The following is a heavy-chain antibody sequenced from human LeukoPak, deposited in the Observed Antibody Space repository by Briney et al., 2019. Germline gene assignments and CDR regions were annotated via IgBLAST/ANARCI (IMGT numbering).Heavy chain of an antibody. CDR1: GFTFSNYG. J-gene: IGHJ4*02. Sequence: GGSMRLSCAAAGFTFSNYGMDWVRQAPDKGPGWVAVIWCDGSNKYYADSRKGGFTISRHKSKTTVDLQMNSLRVEDTAVYYCAESMGTGISFDYWGQGTLVTVSS. D-gene: IGHD7-27*01. CDR3: AESMGTGISFDY. V-gene: IGHV3-33*03. CDR2: IWCDGSNK.